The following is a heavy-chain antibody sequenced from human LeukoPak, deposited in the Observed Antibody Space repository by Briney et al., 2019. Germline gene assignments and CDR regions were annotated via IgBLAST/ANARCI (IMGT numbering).Heavy chain of an antibody. CDR3: ARPNSSGWYVAFDY. Sequence: PGGSLRLSCAASGFTFSSYSMNWVRQAPGKGLEWVSSISSSSSYMYYADSVKGRFTISRDNAKNSLYLQMNSLRAEDTAVYYCARPNSSGWYVAFDYWGQGTLVTVSS. CDR1: GFTFSSYS. V-gene: IGHV3-21*01. J-gene: IGHJ4*02. D-gene: IGHD6-19*01. CDR2: ISSSSSYM.